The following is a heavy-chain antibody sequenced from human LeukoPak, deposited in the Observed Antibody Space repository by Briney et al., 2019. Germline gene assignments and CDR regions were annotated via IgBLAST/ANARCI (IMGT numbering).Heavy chain of an antibody. CDR2: IIPIFGTA. CDR1: GGTFSSHA. J-gene: IGHJ4*02. V-gene: IGHV1-69*05. CDR3: ARDAVTDSSSWYYFDY. Sequence: SVKLSCKASGGTFSSHAISWVRQAPGQGLEWMGGIIPIFGTANYAQKFQGRVTITTDESASTAYMELSSLRSEDTAVYYCARDAVTDSSSWYYFDYWGQGTLVTVSS. D-gene: IGHD6-13*01.